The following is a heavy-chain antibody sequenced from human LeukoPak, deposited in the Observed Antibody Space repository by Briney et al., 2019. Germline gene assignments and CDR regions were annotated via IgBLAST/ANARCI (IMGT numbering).Heavy chain of an antibody. CDR2: IYYSGST. CDR3: AIHCSSTSCYPDVDY. Sequence: PSGTLSLTCTVSGGSISSSSYYWGWIRQPPGKGLEWIGSIYYSGSTYYNPSLKSRVTISVDTSKNQFSLKLSSVTAADTAVYYCAIHCSSTSCYPDVDYWGQGTLVTVSS. CDR1: GGSISSSSYY. D-gene: IGHD2-2*01. J-gene: IGHJ4*02. V-gene: IGHV4-39*01.